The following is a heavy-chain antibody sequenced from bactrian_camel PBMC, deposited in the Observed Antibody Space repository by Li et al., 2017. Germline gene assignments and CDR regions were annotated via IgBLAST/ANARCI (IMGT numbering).Heavy chain of an antibody. J-gene: IGHJ6*01. CDR2: IDNDSST. D-gene: IGHD3*01. Sequence: HVQLVESGGGSVQAGGSLRLSCVVSGQLRGSNCVGWYRLPPGRAPAEREGIAVIDNDSSTEYAASVKRRFTISKDSALNTLYLQMNSLKHEDTAMYYCAAKLPFECYVDSSGSDFDNWGQGTQVTVS. CDR1: GQLRGSNC. V-gene: IGHV3S55*01. CDR3: AAKLPFECYVDSSGSDFDN.